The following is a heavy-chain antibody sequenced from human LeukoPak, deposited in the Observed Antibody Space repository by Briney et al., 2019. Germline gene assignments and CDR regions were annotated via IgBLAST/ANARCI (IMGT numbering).Heavy chain of an antibody. CDR2: IYYSGST. Sequence: SETLSLTCTVSGGSISSYYWSWIRQPPGKGLEWIGYIYYSGSTNYNPSLKSRVTISVDTSKNQFSLKLSSVTAADTAAYYCARHSDYGDYFAYWGQGTLVTVSS. V-gene: IGHV4-59*08. D-gene: IGHD4-17*01. CDR1: GGSISSYY. CDR3: ARHSDYGDYFAY. J-gene: IGHJ4*02.